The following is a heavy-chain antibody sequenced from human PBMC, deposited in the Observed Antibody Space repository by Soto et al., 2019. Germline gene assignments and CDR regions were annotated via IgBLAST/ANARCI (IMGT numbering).Heavy chain of an antibody. CDR3: ARAGTKYSSSSGVDY. D-gene: IGHD6-6*01. CDR1: GYTFTGYY. Sequence: ASVKVSCKASGYTFTGYYMHWVRQAPGQGLEWMGWINPNSGGTNYAQKLQGRVTMTRDTSISTAYMELSRLRSDDTAVYYCARAGTKYSSSSGVDYWGQGTLVTVSS. V-gene: IGHV1-2*02. J-gene: IGHJ4*02. CDR2: INPNSGGT.